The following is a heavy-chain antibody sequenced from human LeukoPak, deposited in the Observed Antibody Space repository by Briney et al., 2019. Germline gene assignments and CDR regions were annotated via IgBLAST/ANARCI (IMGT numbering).Heavy chain of an antibody. CDR1: GYTFTSYY. J-gene: IGHJ4*02. D-gene: IGHD3-3*01. V-gene: IGHV1-46*01. Sequence: ASVKVSCKASGYTFTSYYMHWVRQAPGQGLEWMGIINPSGGSTSYAQKFQGRVTMTRDTSTSTVYMELSSLRSEDTAVYSCARMWGVNYPFDFWGQGTLVTVSS. CDR3: ARMWGVNYPFDF. CDR2: INPSGGST.